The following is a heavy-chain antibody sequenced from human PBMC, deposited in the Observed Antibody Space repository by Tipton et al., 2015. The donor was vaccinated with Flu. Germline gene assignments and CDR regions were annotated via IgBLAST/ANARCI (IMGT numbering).Heavy chain of an antibody. J-gene: IGHJ4*02. V-gene: IGHV4-59*08. CDR2: IYYSGST. CDR3: ARHSPPVYSGYEWAGDFDY. Sequence: TLSLTCTVSGGSISSYYWSWIRQPPGKGLEWIGYIYYSGSTNYNPSLKSRVTISVDTSKNQFSLKLSSVTAADTAVYYCARHSPPVYSGYEWAGDFDYWGQGTLVTVSS. CDR1: GGSISSYY. D-gene: IGHD5-12*01.